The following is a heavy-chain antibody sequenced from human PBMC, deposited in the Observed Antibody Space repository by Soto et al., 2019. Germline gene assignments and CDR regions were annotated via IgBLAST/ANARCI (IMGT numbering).Heavy chain of an antibody. CDR1: GGSISSSSYY. CDR3: ARLRIAVAATNY. Sequence: QLQLQESGPGLVKPSETLSLTCTVSGGSISSSSYYWGWIRQPPGKGLEWIGSIYYSGSTYYNPSLNSQVTISVDTSKNQFSLKLSSVTAADTAVYYCARLRIAVAATNYWGQGTLVTVSS. V-gene: IGHV4-39*01. CDR2: IYYSGST. J-gene: IGHJ4*02. D-gene: IGHD6-19*01.